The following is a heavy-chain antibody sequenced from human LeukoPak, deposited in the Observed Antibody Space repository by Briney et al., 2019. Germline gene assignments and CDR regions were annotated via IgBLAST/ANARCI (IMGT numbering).Heavy chain of an antibody. D-gene: IGHD6-13*01. CDR1: GFTFSSYG. Sequence: GRSLRLSCAASGFTFSSYGMHWVRQAPGKGLEWVAVISYDGSNKYYADSVKGRFTISRDNSKNTLYLQMNSLRAEDTAVYYCARDMYSSSWFLNYYYYYGMDVWGQGTTVTVSS. CDR3: ARDMYSSSWFLNYYYYYGMDV. J-gene: IGHJ6*02. CDR2: ISYDGSNK. V-gene: IGHV3-30*03.